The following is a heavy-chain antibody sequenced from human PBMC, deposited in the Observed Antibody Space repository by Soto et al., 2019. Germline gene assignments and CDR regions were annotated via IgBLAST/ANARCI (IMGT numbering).Heavy chain of an antibody. CDR2: IYSGGIT. CDR3: ARVLSNYVGWFDP. D-gene: IGHD4-4*01. Sequence: PGGSLRLSCAVSGFTFNNYGMSWVRQAPGKGLEWVSVIYSGGITYYADSVKGRFTISRDNSKNTLYLQMNSLRAEDTAVYYCARVLSNYVGWFDPWGQGTLVTVSS. J-gene: IGHJ5*02. CDR1: GFTFNNYG. V-gene: IGHV3-53*01.